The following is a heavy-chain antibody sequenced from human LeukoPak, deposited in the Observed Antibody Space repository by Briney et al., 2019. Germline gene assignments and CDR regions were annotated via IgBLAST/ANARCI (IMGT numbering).Heavy chain of an antibody. CDR1: GFTFSSYA. CDR3: AKDPHDYGGNSFSYYFDY. D-gene: IGHD4-23*01. Sequence: GGSLRLSCAASGFTFSSYAMSWVRQAPGKGLEWVSAISGSGGSTYYADSVKGRFTIPRDNSKNTLYLQMNSLRAEDTAVYYCAKDPHDYGGNSFSYYFDYWGQGTLVTVSS. CDR2: ISGSGGST. J-gene: IGHJ4*02. V-gene: IGHV3-23*01.